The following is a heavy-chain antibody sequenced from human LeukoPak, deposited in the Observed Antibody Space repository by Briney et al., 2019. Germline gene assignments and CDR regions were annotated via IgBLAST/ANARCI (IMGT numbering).Heavy chain of an antibody. D-gene: IGHD5-12*01. CDR2: IYYSGST. J-gene: IGHJ4*02. V-gene: IGHV4-39*07. Sequence: PSETLSLTCTVSGGSISSSSYYWGWIRQPPGKGLEWIGSIYYSGSTYYNPSLKSRATISVDTSKNQFSLKLSSVTAADTAVYYCARDSGYDSPFDYWGQGTLVIVSS. CDR1: GGSISSSSYY. CDR3: ARDSGYDSPFDY.